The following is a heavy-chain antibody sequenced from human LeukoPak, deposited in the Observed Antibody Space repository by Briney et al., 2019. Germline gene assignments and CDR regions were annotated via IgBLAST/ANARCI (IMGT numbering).Heavy chain of an antibody. J-gene: IGHJ4*02. V-gene: IGHV3-30*04. Sequence: GGSLRLSCATSGFTFSSYAMHWVRQAPGKGLEWVAVISYDGSNKYYADSVKGRFTISRDNSKNTLYLQMNSLRAEDTAVYYCARDGSGYYFYYFDYWGQGTLVTVSS. D-gene: IGHD3-22*01. CDR1: GFTFSSYA. CDR2: ISYDGSNK. CDR3: ARDGSGYYFYYFDY.